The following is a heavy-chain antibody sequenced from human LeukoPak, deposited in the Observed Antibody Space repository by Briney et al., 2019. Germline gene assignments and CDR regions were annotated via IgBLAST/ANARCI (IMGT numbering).Heavy chain of an antibody. CDR1: GGSISSYL. D-gene: IGHD5/OR15-5a*01. CDR3: ATEQVSASAWGFDY. Sequence: SETLSLTCTVSGGSISSYLWSWIRQSAGKRLEWLGRIHTSGTTTYSPSLQSRLTMSVDKSKGQVSLRLTSVTAADTAVYYCATEQVSASAWGFDYWGQGSLVTVSS. J-gene: IGHJ4*02. V-gene: IGHV4-4*07. CDR2: IHTSGTT.